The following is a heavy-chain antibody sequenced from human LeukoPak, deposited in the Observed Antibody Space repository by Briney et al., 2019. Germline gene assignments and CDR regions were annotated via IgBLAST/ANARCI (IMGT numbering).Heavy chain of an antibody. CDR2: ISGSGGST. CDR3: AKGYCRGISCYSDY. D-gene: IGHD2-2*02. J-gene: IGHJ4*02. Sequence: QPGGSLRLSCAAPGFTFSSYAMSWVRQAPGKGLEWVSGISGSGGSTYYADSVKGRFTISRDNSKNTLYLQMNSLRAEDTAVYYCAKGYCRGISCYSDYWGQGALVTVSS. CDR1: GFTFSSYA. V-gene: IGHV3-23*01.